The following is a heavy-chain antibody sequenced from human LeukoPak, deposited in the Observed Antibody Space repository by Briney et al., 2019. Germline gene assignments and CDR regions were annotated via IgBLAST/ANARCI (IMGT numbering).Heavy chain of an antibody. Sequence: GGSLRLSCAASGFTFTSYGIHWVRQAPGKGLEWVAFIRYDGSKKYYADSVKGRFTISRDNAKNSLYLQMNSLRAEDTAVYYCARESVTPRPRSDYWGQGTLVTVSS. CDR1: GFTFTSYG. CDR3: ARESVTPRPRSDY. CDR2: IRYDGSKK. J-gene: IGHJ4*02. D-gene: IGHD4-17*01. V-gene: IGHV3-30*02.